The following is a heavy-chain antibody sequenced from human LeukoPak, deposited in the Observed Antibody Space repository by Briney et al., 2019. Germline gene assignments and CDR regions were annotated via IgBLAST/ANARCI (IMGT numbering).Heavy chain of an antibody. V-gene: IGHV3-21*01. D-gene: IGHD2-15*01. CDR3: ARDFVANYYYYMDV. J-gene: IGHJ6*03. CDR1: GFTFSSYS. Sequence: GGSLRLSCAASGFTFSSYSMNWVRQAPGKGLEWVSSISSSSSYIYYADSVKGRFTISRDNAKNSLYLRMNSLRAEDTAVYYCARDFVANYYYYMDVWGKGTTVTVSS. CDR2: ISSSSSYI.